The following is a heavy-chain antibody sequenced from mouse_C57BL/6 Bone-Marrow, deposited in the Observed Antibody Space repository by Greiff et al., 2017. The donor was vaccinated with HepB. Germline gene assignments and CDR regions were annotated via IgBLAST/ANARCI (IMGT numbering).Heavy chain of an antibody. D-gene: IGHD1-1*01. J-gene: IGHJ2*01. CDR3: ARQHSSLDY. CDR2: IRNKANGYTT. V-gene: IGHV7-3*01. Sequence: EVQLVESGGGLVQPGGSLSLSCAASGFTFTDYYMSWVRQPPGKALEWLGFIRNKANGYTTEYSASVKGRFTISRDNSQSILYLQMNARRAEDSATYYCARQHSSLDYWGQGTTLTVSS. CDR1: GFTFTDYY.